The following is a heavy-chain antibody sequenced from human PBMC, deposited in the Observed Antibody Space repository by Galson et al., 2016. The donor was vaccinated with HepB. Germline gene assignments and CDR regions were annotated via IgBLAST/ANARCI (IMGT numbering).Heavy chain of an antibody. CDR2: ISGNGVTT. CDR3: GKSFFSGGSIVRFSDY. Sequence: SQRLSCAASGFSFSSFAMSWVRQAPGQGLEWVSAISGNGVTTYYADSVRGRFTISRDNSRDTVYLQMNVLSAGDTAVYYCGKSFFSGGSIVRFSDYWGQGALVTVSP. J-gene: IGHJ4*02. CDR1: GFSFSSFA. D-gene: IGHD3-16*02. V-gene: IGHV3-23*01.